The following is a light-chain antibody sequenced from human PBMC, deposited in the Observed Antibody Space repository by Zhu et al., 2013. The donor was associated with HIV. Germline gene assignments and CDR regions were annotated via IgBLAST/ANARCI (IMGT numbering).Light chain of an antibody. J-gene: IGKJ4*01. CDR2: AAS. V-gene: IGKV1-39*01. CDR3: QQSYSTPLT. CDR1: QSITSY. Sequence: DIQMTQSPSSLSASVGDRVTITCRASQSITSYLNWYQQKPGKAPQLLIYAASSLKSGVPSRFSGSGSGRDFTLTISSLQPEDFASYYCQQSYSTPLTFGGGTKVEIK.